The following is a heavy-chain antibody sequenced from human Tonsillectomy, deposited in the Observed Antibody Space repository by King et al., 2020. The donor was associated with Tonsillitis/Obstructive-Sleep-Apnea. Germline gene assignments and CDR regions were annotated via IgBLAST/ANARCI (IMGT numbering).Heavy chain of an antibody. J-gene: IGHJ4*02. V-gene: IGHV2-5*02. D-gene: IGHD4-17*01. Sequence: TLKESGPTLGKPTQTLTLTCTFSGFSLSTSGVGVGWIRQPPVKALQWLALIYWDVDKRSRPSLKISLTITKDTSKNQGVLTMTNMDPVDTATYYCARYYGLDYFDYWGQGTLVTVSS. CDR1: GFSLSTSGVG. CDR2: IYWDVDK. CDR3: ARYYGLDYFDY.